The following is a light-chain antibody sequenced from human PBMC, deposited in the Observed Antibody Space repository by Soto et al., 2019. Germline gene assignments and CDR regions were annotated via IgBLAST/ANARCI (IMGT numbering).Light chain of an antibody. V-gene: IGKV3D-20*02. Sequence: EIVLTQSPGTLSLSPGERATLSCRASHTISSSYLAWYQQKPGQAPRLLMYGISRRATGIPDRFSGSGSGTDFTLTISSLEPEDFAVYYCQQRNSWPRTFGPGTKVDIK. CDR2: GIS. CDR1: HTISSSY. CDR3: QQRNSWPRT. J-gene: IGKJ3*01.